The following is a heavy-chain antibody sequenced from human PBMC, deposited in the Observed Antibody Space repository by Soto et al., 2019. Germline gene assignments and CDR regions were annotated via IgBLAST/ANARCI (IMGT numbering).Heavy chain of an antibody. D-gene: IGHD3-3*01. Sequence: QITLKESGPTLVKPTQTLTLTCTFSGFSLTTSGVGAGWIRQPPGKALEWLALIYWDDDKRYSPSLKSRLTITKDTSKNQVVLTMTNMDPVDTGTYYCAHRRAILGVVYGMDVWGQGTTVTVSS. J-gene: IGHJ6*02. CDR3: AHRRAILGVVYGMDV. V-gene: IGHV2-5*02. CDR1: GFSLTTSGVG. CDR2: IYWDDDK.